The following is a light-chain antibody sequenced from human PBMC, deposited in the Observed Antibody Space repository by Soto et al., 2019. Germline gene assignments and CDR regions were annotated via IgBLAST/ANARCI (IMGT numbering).Light chain of an antibody. CDR2: GNI. CDR1: SSNIGAGYD. J-gene: IGLJ1*01. V-gene: IGLV1-40*01. Sequence: QSVLTQPPSVSGAPGQRVTISCTGSSSNIGAGYDVHWYQQRPGTAPKLLIFGNINRPSGVPDRFSGSKSGTSASLAITGLQAEDGGDYYCQSYDSTLSARYVFGTGPKVTVL. CDR3: QSYDSTLSARYV.